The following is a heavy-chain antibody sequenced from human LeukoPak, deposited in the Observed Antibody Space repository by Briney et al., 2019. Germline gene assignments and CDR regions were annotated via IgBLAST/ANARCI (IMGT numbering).Heavy chain of an antibody. J-gene: IGHJ4*02. V-gene: IGHV3-66*01. D-gene: IGHD5-12*01. CDR2: IYSGGST. Sequence: GGSLRLSCAASEFSVGSNYMTWVRQAPGKGLEWVSLIYSGGSTYYADSVKGRFTIPRDNSKNTLYLQMRAEDTAVYYCARGPGGYHNTGGQGTLVTVSS. CDR1: EFSVGSNY. CDR3: ARGPGGYHNT.